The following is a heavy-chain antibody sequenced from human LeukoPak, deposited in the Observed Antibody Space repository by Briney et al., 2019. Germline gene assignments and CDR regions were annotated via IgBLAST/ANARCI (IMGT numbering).Heavy chain of an antibody. D-gene: IGHD2-15*01. CDR3: AKDGGTGGSNDAFDI. CDR2: IWYDGSNK. J-gene: IGHJ3*02. V-gene: IGHV3-33*06. Sequence: GGSLRLSCAASGFIFSSYGMHWVRQAPGKGLEWVAVIWYDGSNKYYADSVKGRFTISRDNSKNTLYLQMNSLRAEDMAVYYCAKDGGTGGSNDAFDIWGQGTMVTVSS. CDR1: GFIFSSYG.